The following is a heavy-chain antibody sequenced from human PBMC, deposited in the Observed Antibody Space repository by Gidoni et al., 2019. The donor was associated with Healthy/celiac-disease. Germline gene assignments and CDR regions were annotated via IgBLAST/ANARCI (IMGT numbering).Heavy chain of an antibody. CDR1: GFTFSSYG. CDR3: AKGTQSCKYSSGCDYYMDV. CDR2: ISYDGSNK. V-gene: IGHV3-30*18. J-gene: IGHJ6*03. D-gene: IGHD6-19*01. Sequence: QVQLVESGGGVVQPGRSLRLSCAASGFTFSSYGMHWVRQAPGKGLEWVAVISYDGSNKYYADSVKGRFTISRDNSKNTLYLQMNSLRAEDTAVYYCAKGTQSCKYSSGCDYYMDVWGKGTTVTVSS.